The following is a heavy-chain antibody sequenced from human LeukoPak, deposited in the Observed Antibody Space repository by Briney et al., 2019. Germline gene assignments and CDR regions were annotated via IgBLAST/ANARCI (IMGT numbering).Heavy chain of an antibody. D-gene: IGHD4-17*01. CDR3: ARLFYGDYNWFHP. Sequence: ASVKVSCKASGYTFNSYRISWVRQAPGQGLEWMGWISAYNGNTNYAQKLQGRVTMTTDTSTRTAYMELRSLRSDDTAVYYCARLFYGDYNWFHPWGQGALVTVSS. V-gene: IGHV1-18*01. CDR1: GYTFNSYR. CDR2: ISAYNGNT. J-gene: IGHJ5*02.